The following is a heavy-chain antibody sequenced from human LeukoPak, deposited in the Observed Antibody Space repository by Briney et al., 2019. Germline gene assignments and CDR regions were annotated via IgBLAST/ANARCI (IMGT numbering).Heavy chain of an antibody. V-gene: IGHV1-69*13. Sequence: SVKVSCKASGGTFNNYANSWVRQAPGQGLEWMGGIIPIFGTAKYAQKFQGRVTITADESTSTAYMELSSLRSDDTAVYYCASHTQRRNDLFVGDYWGQGTLATVSS. D-gene: IGHD2-8*01. J-gene: IGHJ4*02. CDR3: ASHTQRRNDLFVGDY. CDR2: IIPIFGTA. CDR1: GGTFNNYA.